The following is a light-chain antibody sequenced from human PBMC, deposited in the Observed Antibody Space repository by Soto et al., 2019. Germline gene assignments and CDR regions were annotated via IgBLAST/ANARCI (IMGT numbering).Light chain of an antibody. V-gene: IGLV2-14*03. CDR3: TSYTSTNTQL. CDR1: SSDVGGYNF. CDR2: DVS. J-gene: IGLJ2*01. Sequence: QSALTQPASVSGSPGQSITISCTGTSSDVGGYNFVSWYQQHPGKAPKLMIYDVSNRPSGVSNRFSGSKSGNTASLTISGLQAEDEADYYCTSYTSTNTQLFGGGTKLTV.